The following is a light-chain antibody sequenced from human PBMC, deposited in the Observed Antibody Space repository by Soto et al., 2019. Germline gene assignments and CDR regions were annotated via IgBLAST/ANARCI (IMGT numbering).Light chain of an antibody. CDR3: MQALQTPFT. V-gene: IGKV2-28*01. CDR2: LGS. CDR1: QSLLHSNGYNY. Sequence: DIVMTQSPLSLPVTPGEPASISCSSSQSLLHSNGYNYLDWYLQKPGQSPQLLIYLGSNRASGVPDRFSGSGSGTDFTLKISRVEAEDVGVYYCMQALQTPFTFGPGTKVAIK. J-gene: IGKJ3*01.